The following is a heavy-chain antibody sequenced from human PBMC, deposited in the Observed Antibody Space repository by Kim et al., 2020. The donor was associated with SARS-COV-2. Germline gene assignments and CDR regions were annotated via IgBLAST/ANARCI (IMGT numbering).Heavy chain of an antibody. V-gene: IGHV3-23*01. CDR1: GFTFSSYA. D-gene: IGHD3-9*01. Sequence: GGSLRLSCAASGFTFSSYAMSWVRQAPGKGLEWVSAISGSGGSTYYADSVKGRFTISRDNSKNTLYLQMNSLRAEDTAVYYCAKAGDDILTGYYAPPYAFDIWGQGTMVTVSS. CDR3: AKAGDDILTGYYAPPYAFDI. CDR2: ISGSGGST. J-gene: IGHJ3*02.